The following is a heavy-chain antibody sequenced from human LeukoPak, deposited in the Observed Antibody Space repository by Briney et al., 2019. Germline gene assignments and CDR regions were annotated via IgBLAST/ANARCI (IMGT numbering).Heavy chain of an antibody. Sequence: SETLSLTCTVSGASISSYYWSWIRQPPGKGLEWIGYIYYSGSTRYNPSLKSRVTISVDTSKNQFSLKLSSVTGADTAVYYCARVGILRFPSNWFDPWGQGTLVTVSS. CDR1: GASISSYY. CDR3: ARVGILRFPSNWFDP. CDR2: IYYSGST. J-gene: IGHJ5*02. D-gene: IGHD3-3*01. V-gene: IGHV4-59*01.